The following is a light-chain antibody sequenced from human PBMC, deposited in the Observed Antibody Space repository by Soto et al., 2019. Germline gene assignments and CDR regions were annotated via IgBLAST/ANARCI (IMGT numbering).Light chain of an antibody. V-gene: IGKV3-15*01. J-gene: IGKJ1*01. CDR1: QSIGDT. CDR3: QESDIWAWP. Sequence: TVSVSKRERATLSCRANQSIGDTLAWYQQKPGQAPRLLIHGASSRVTGFPARFSGSGSGTDFTLTISCLQSDDFALYYCQESDIWAWPFAQGTNVAIK. CDR2: GAS.